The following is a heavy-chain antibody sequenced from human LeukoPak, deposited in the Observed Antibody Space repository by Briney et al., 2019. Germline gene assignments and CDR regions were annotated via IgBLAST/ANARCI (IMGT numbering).Heavy chain of an antibody. V-gene: IGHV4-4*07. CDR2: IYTSGST. CDR1: GGSISSYY. J-gene: IGHJ6*03. D-gene: IGHD1-14*01. Sequence: PSETLSLTCTVSGGSISSYYWSWIRQPAGKGLEWIGRIYTSGSTNYNPSLKSRVTMSVDTSKNQFSLKLSSVTAADTAVYYCARDTQTVDDYYYYYYMDVWGKGTTVTVSS. CDR3: ARDTQTVDDYYYYYYMDV.